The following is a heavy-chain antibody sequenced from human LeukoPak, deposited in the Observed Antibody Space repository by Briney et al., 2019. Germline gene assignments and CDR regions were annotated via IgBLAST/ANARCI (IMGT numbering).Heavy chain of an antibody. V-gene: IGHV3-30-3*01. CDR2: ISYDGSNK. Sequence: GRSLRLSCAASGFTFSSYAMHWVRQAPGKGLGWVAVISYDGSNKYYADSVKGRFTISRDNSKNTLYLQMNSLRAEDTAVYYCARDRDSSGWYYFDYWGQGTLVTVSS. CDR1: GFTFSSYA. D-gene: IGHD6-19*01. CDR3: ARDRDSSGWYYFDY. J-gene: IGHJ4*02.